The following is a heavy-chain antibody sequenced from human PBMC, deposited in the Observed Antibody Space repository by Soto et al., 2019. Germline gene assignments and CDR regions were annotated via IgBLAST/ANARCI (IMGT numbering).Heavy chain of an antibody. CDR2: IYYSGST. CDR3: ARDFLGLPYFDY. CDR1: GGSISSGGYY. D-gene: IGHD5-12*01. Sequence: SETLSLTCTVSGGSISSGGYYWSWIRQHPGKGLEWIGYIYYSGSTYYNPSLKSRVTISVDTSKNQFSLKLSSVTAADTAVYYCARDFLGLPYFDYRGQGTLVTVSS. J-gene: IGHJ4*02. V-gene: IGHV4-31*03.